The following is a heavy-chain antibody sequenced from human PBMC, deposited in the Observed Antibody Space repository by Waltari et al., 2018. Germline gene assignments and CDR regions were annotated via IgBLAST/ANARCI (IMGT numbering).Heavy chain of an antibody. J-gene: IGHJ3*01. CDR2: MSHEGSDE. D-gene: IGHD1-1*01. Sequence: QVQLVESGGGVVQSGGSLRLSCAASGFTFSDRGMHWVRQAPGKGLEWVAFMSHEGSDEVFGVAVKGRFTISRDNAKNTVSLLMNSLKSEDTAVYYCATTIISPGAFDVWGQGTMVSVSS. V-gene: IGHV3-30*03. CDR1: GFTFSDRG. CDR3: ATTIISPGAFDV.